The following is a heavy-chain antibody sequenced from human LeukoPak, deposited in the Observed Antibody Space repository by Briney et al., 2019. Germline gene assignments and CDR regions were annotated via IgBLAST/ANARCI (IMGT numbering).Heavy chain of an antibody. CDR2: INHSGST. J-gene: IGHJ4*02. V-gene: IGHV4-34*01. D-gene: IGHD5-12*01. Sequence: SETLSLTCAVYGGSFSGYYWSWIRQPPGKGLEWIGEINHSGSTNYNPSLKSRVTISIDTSKNQFSLKLSSVTAADTAVYYCARGYSGYDPFDYWGQGTLVTVSS. CDR3: ARGYSGYDPFDY. CDR1: GGSFSGYY.